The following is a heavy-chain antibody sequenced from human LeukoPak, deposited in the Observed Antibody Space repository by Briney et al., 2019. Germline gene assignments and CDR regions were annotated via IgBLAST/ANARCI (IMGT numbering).Heavy chain of an antibody. CDR1: GYTFTSYA. Sequence: ASVKVSCKASGYTFTSYAMNWVRQAPGQGLEWMGWISTNTGNPTYAQGFTGRFVFSLDTSVSTAYLQISSLKAEDTAVYYCARDGVRFRTGYRDLNNWFDPWGQGTLVTVSS. V-gene: IGHV7-4-1*02. D-gene: IGHD3/OR15-3a*01. CDR2: ISTNTGNP. CDR3: ARDGVRFRTGYRDLNNWFDP. J-gene: IGHJ5*02.